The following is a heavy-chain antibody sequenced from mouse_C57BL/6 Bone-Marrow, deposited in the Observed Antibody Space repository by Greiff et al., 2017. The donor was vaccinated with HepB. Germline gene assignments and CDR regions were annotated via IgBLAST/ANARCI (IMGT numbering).Heavy chain of an antibody. J-gene: IGHJ3*01. D-gene: IGHD2-3*01. CDR2: INPSSGYT. Sequence: QVQLKESGAELARPGASVKMSCKASGYTFTSYTMHWVKQRPGQGLEWIGYINPSSGYTKYNQKFKDKATLTADKSSSTAYMQLSSLTSEDSAVYYCATDGFFAYWGQGTLVTVSA. CDR1: GYTFTSYT. CDR3: ATDGFFAY. V-gene: IGHV1-4*01.